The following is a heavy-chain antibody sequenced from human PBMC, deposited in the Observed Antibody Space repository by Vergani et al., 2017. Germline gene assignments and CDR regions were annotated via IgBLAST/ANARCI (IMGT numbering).Heavy chain of an antibody. V-gene: IGHV1-69*04. CDR1: GATFRSNT. CDR2: IIPVLGKT. Sequence: QVQLVQSGAELKKPGASVSVSCKASGATFRSNTISWVRQVPGQGLEWMGRIIPVLGKTKYAQDFQGRLTITADTSTSTAYMELTSLRSQDTAVYYCARDPRGYGGDPEDYYYGMDVWGQGTTVTVSS. CDR3: ARDPRGYGGDPEDYYYGMDV. J-gene: IGHJ6*02. D-gene: IGHD2-21*02.